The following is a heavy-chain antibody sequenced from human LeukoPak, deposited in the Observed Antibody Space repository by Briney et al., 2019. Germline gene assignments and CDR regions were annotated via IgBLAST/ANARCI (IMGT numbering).Heavy chain of an antibody. D-gene: IGHD1-26*01. J-gene: IGHJ3*02. CDR1: GGSISSYY. CDR2: IYYSGIT. CDR3: ARAGRWEGRPHAFDI. V-gene: IGHV4-59*01. Sequence: PSETLSLTCTVSGGSISSYYWNWIRQPPGKGLEWIGYIYYSGITNYNPSPKSRVTISVDTSKSQFSLKLSSVTAADTALYYCARAGRWEGRPHAFDIWGQGTMVTVSS.